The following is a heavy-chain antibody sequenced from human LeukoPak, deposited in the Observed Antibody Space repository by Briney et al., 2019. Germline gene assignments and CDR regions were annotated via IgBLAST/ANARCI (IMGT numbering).Heavy chain of an antibody. CDR2: IYTSGST. CDR1: GVSISSGTYY. J-gene: IGHJ4*02. Sequence: PSQTLSLTCTVSGVSISSGTYYWAWVRQPAGKGLEWIGLIYTSGSTNYNPSLKSRVTISVDTSKNQFSLKLSSVTAADTAVYYCARLGDYYDSTGYYRDYYFDLWGQGTLVTVSS. D-gene: IGHD3-22*01. CDR3: ARLGDYYDSTGYYRDYYFDL. V-gene: IGHV4-61*02.